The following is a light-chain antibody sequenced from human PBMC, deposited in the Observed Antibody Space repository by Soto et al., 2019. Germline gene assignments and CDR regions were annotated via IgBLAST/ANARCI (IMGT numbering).Light chain of an antibody. Sequence: AVQLTQSPSYLSASVGDTVTISCRASQDITGDLAWYQQSPGKPPVLLLYDASRLESGVPSRFAGSGSGTDFSLTISSLQPEDFATYFCQQFNSYPRTFGQGTKVDIK. CDR3: QQFNSYPRT. J-gene: IGKJ1*01. V-gene: IGKV1-13*02. CDR2: DAS. CDR1: QDITGD.